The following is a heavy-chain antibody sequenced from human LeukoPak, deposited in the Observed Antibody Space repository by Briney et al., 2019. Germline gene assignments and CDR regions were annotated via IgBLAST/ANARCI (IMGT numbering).Heavy chain of an antibody. Sequence: SETLSLTCSVSGYSISSGYYWGWIRQPPGKGLEWIGSIKQSGSTYYNPSLKSRVTISVDTSKNQFSLKLSSVTAADTAVYYCARLAWGRLDYWGQGTLVTVSS. J-gene: IGHJ4*02. D-gene: IGHD7-27*01. CDR1: GYSISSGYY. CDR3: ARLAWGRLDY. V-gene: IGHV4-38-2*02. CDR2: IKQSGST.